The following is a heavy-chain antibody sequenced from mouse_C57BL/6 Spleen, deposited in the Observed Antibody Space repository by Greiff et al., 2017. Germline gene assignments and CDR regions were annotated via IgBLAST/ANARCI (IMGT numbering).Heavy chain of an antibody. CDR3: ARAYYYGSSYLYYFDY. CDR1: GYTFTDYY. CDR2: IYPGSGNT. J-gene: IGHJ2*01. D-gene: IGHD1-1*01. V-gene: IGHV1-76*01. Sequence: QVQLKQSGAELVRPGASVKLSCKASGYTFTDYYINWVKQRPGQGLEWIARIYPGSGNTYYNEKFKGKATLTAEKSSSTAYMQLSSLTSEDSAVYFCARAYYYGSSYLYYFDYWGQGTTLTVSS.